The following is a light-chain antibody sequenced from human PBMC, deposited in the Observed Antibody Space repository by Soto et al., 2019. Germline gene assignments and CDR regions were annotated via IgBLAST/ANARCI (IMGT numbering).Light chain of an antibody. CDR3: LLYYSGVRV. CDR2: DTS. V-gene: IGLV7-46*01. J-gene: IGLJ3*02. CDR1: TGAVTSGHY. Sequence: QAVVTQEPSLTVSPGGTVTLTCGSNTGAVTSGHYPYWFQQKPGQAPRTLIHDTSDKHSWTPARFSGSLLGGKAALTLSGAQPEDEAEYYCLLYYSGVRVFGGGTKLTVL.